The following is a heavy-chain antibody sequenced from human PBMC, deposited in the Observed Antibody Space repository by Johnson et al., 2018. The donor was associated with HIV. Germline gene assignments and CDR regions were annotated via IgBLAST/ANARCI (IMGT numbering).Heavy chain of an antibody. CDR2: ISSSGTAK. CDR1: GFTFSDYY. Sequence: QVKLVESGGGLVTPGGSLRLSCAASGFTFSDYYMNWMRQAPGKGLEWLSYISSSGTAKYYADSVKGRFTISRDNAKNSLYLQMNSLRADDTAVYYCAREMAWEDAFDIWGQGTMVTVSS. V-gene: IGHV3-11*04. CDR3: AREMAWEDAFDI. J-gene: IGHJ3*02. D-gene: IGHD5-24*01.